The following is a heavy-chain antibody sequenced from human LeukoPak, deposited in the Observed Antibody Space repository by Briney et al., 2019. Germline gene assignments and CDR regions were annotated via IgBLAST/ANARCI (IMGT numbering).Heavy chain of an antibody. CDR3: STGSGHAFDI. J-gene: IGHJ3*02. V-gene: IGHV3-74*01. CDR2: INSDGSST. CDR1: GFTFSSYW. D-gene: IGHD3-10*01. Sequence: AGGSLRLSCAASGFTFSSYWMLWVRQVPGKGLVWVSRINSDGSSTSYADSVKGRFTISRDNAKNTLYVQMNSLRAEDTAVYYCSTGSGHAFDIWGRGTMVTVSS.